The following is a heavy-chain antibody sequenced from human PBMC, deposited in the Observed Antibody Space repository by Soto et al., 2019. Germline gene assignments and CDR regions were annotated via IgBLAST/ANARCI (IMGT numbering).Heavy chain of an antibody. D-gene: IGHD2-21*01. Sequence: QVQLKKSGPGLVRPSGTLSLTCVVSGTSISSTYWWAWVRQSPGKGLEWIGEIYHTGITKYNPSLKSRVSMSIDKSNNQFSLKLTSVTAADTAIYYCATVPPRIVVVLAEFPTWGQGTLVTVSS. CDR2: IYHTGIT. V-gene: IGHV4-4*02. CDR3: ATVPPRIVVVLAEFPT. CDR1: GTSISSTYW. J-gene: IGHJ4*02.